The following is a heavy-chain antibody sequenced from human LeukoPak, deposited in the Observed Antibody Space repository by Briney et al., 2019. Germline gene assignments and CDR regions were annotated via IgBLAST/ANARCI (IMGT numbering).Heavy chain of an antibody. CDR1: GRSFSDYY. J-gene: IGHJ6*03. CDR3: ARGRQDVNMIVVVMAGVSYYLDV. D-gene: IGHD3-22*01. CDR2: MSPSGSP. V-gene: IGHV4-34*01. Sequence: SETLSLTCAVYGRSFSDYYWTWIRQTPGKGLEWIGDMSPSGSPNYNPSLKSRVTISVDTSKNQFSLKLRSVTAADTAVYYCARGRQDVNMIVVVMAGVSYYLDVWGKGTTVTVS.